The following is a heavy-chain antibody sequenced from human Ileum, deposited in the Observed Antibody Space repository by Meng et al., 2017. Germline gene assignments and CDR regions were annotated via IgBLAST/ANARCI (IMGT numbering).Heavy chain of an antibody. D-gene: IGHD7-27*01. Sequence: GQLQESGPGLVRPSGTLSLMGTVSGGSVSSAAHQWGWVRQPPGKGLEWIGYAANSFDPSPNYNPSLKSRVTISLDTPKNQFSLKLTSVTAADTAVYYCARDYWGSLDYWGQGILVTVSS. CDR2: AANSFDPSP. J-gene: IGHJ4*02. CDR3: ARDYWGSLDY. CDR1: GGSVSSAAHQ. V-gene: IGHV4-61*08.